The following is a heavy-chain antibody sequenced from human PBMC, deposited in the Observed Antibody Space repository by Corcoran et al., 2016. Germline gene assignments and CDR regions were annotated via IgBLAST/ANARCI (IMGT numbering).Heavy chain of an antibody. J-gene: IGHJ5*02. D-gene: IGHD6-13*01. CDR3: TRGFSSSPNWFDP. Sequence: EVQLVESGGGLVQPGGSLRLSCAASGFTFSTYWMSWVRQAPGKGLEWVANIKHDGSVKYYVESAKGRFTISRDNAENSLYLQMNSLRDEDTAFYYCTRGFSSSPNWFDPWGQGTLVTVSS. CDR1: GFTFSTYW. CDR2: IKHDGSVK. V-gene: IGHV3-7*04.